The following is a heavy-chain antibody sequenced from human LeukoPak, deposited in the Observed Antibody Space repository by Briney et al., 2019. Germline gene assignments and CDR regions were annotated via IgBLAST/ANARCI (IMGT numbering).Heavy chain of an antibody. CDR1: GYTFTSYY. D-gene: IGHD4-23*01. V-gene: IGHV1-46*01. J-gene: IGHJ4*02. CDR3: ARAPRGGNSKENFDY. CDR2: INPSGGST. Sequence: ASVKVSCKASGYTFTSYYMHWVRQAPGQGLEWMGIINPSGGSTSYAQKFQGRVTMTRDTSTSTVYMELSSLRSEDTAMYYCARAPRGGNSKENFDYWGQGTLVTVSS.